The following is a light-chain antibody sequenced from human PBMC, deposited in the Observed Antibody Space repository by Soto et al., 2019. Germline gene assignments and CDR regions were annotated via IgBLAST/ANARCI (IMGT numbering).Light chain of an antibody. CDR2: DAS. V-gene: IGKV3-11*01. Sequence: EIVLPQSPATLSLSPGASSTLSCWASQSVNRYLVWYQQKPGQAHRLLMYDASKRATGIPARFSGSGSGTDFTLTISSLEPEDFAVYYCKKRDIWPWTFGQGTKVDIK. CDR1: QSVNRY. CDR3: KKRDIWPWT. J-gene: IGKJ1*01.